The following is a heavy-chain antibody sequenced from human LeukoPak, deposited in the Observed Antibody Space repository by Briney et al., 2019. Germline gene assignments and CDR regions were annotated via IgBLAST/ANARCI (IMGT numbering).Heavy chain of an antibody. D-gene: IGHD3-22*01. J-gene: IGHJ4*02. CDR2: ISSSSSYI. V-gene: IGHV3-21*01. CDR1: GFTFSSYS. CDR3: AREGSRSIGPPDY. Sequence: GGSLRLSCAASGFTFSSYSMNSVRQAPGKGLEWVSSISSSSSYIYYADSVKGRFTISRDNAKNSLYLQMNSLRAEDTAVYYCAREGSRSIGPPDYWGQGTLVTVSS.